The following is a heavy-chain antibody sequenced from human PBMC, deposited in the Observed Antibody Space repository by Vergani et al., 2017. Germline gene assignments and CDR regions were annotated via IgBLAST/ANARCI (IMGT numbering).Heavy chain of an antibody. V-gene: IGHV4-30-2*01. CDR2: IYHSGST. J-gene: IGHJ4*02. CDR1: GGSISSGGYS. D-gene: IGHD3-10*01. Sequence: QLQLQESGSGLVKPSQTLSLTCAVSGGSISSGGYSWSWIRQPPGKGLEWIGYIYHSGSTNYNPSLKSRVTISVDKSKNQFSLKLISVTAADTAVYYCARDRGLDGDYHFDYWGQGILVTVSS. CDR3: ARDRGLDGDYHFDY.